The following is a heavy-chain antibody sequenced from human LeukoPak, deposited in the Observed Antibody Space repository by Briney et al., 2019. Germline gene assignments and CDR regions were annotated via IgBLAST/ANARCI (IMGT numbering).Heavy chain of an antibody. V-gene: IGHV4-59*12. D-gene: IGHD5-18*01. J-gene: IGHJ4*02. CDR1: GGSINTYY. CDR2: IYYSGNT. CDR3: ARDGYSYGYFDY. Sequence: SETLSLTCTVSGGSINTYYWNWIRQPPGKGLEWIGYIYYSGNTNYNPSLKSRVTMSVDTSKNQFSLKLSSVTAADTAVYYCARDGYSYGYFDYWGQGTLVTVSS.